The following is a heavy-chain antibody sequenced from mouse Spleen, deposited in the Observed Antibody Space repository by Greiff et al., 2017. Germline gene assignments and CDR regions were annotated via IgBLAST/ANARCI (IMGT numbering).Heavy chain of an antibody. Sequence: QVQLQQPGAELVKPGASVKMSCKASGYTFTSYWITWVKQRPGQGLEWIGAIDTSDSYTSYNQKFKGKATLTVDESSSTAYMQLSSLTSEDSAVYFCARLGTGTFDYWGQGTTLTVSS. V-gene: IGHV1-69*02. CDR3: ARLGTGTFDY. CDR1: GYTFTSYW. D-gene: IGHD4-1*01. J-gene: IGHJ2*01. CDR2: IDTSDSYT.